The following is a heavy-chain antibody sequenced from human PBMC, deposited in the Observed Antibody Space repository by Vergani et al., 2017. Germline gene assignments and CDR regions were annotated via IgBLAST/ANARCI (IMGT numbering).Heavy chain of an antibody. CDR1: GFTFSSYS. CDR2: IWYDGSNK. D-gene: IGHD2-2*01. CDR3: ARDRFDLPAAASYYYYYGMDV. J-gene: IGHJ6*02. V-gene: IGHV3-33*08. Sequence: VQLVESGGGLVKPGGSLRLSCAASGFTFSSYSMNWVRQAPGKGLEWVAVIWYDGSNKYYADSVKGRFTISRDNSKNTLYLQMNSLRAEDTAVYYCARDRFDLPAAASYYYYYGMDVWGQGTTVTVSS.